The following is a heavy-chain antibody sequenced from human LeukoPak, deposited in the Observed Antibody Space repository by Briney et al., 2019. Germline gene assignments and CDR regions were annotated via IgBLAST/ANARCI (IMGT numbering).Heavy chain of an antibody. CDR2: ISYDGSNE. CDR1: GFTFSSYV. V-gene: IGHV3-30*04. Sequence: PGGSLRLSCAASGFTFSSYVMHWVRQAPGKGLEWVAIISYDGSNEYYADSVKGRFTISRDNSKNTLYLQMNSLRAEDTAVYYCAILGHIVVVTATDYNWFDPWGQGTLVTVSS. J-gene: IGHJ5*02. CDR3: AILGHIVVVTATDYNWFDP. D-gene: IGHD2-21*02.